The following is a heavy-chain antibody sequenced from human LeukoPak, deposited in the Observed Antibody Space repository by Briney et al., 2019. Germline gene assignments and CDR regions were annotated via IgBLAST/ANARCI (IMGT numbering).Heavy chain of an antibody. CDR3: ARERLLYYYDSSGYGPFDY. Sequence: GGSLRLSCAASGFTVSSNYMSWVRQAPGKGLEWVSVIYSGGSTYYADSVKGRFTISRDNSKNTLYLQMNSLRAEDTAVYYCARERLLYYYDSSGYGPFDYWGQGTLVTVSS. D-gene: IGHD3-22*01. J-gene: IGHJ4*02. V-gene: IGHV3-53*01. CDR2: IYSGGST. CDR1: GFTVSSNY.